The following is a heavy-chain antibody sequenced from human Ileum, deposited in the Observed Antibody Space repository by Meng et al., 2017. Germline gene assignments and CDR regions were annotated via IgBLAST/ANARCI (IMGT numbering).Heavy chain of an antibody. Sequence: QVQLQESGPGRGKPSQTLSLTGAVAGDSINRGDHYWTWIRQPPGKGPEWMGYIYSSGRTYYTPSLKGRLTISADTSQSTFSLKLNSVTATDTAVYYCARDRGGSYYFDYWGQGTLVTVSS. V-gene: IGHV4-30-4*01. CDR2: IYSSGRT. D-gene: IGHD2-15*01. J-gene: IGHJ4*02. CDR3: ARDRGGSYYFDY. CDR1: GDSINRGDHY.